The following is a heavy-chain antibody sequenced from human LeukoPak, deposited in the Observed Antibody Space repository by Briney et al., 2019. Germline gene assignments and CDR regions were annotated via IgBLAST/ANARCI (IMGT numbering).Heavy chain of an antibody. CDR2: IYSGGST. J-gene: IGHJ3*02. CDR1: GFTVSTNY. V-gene: IGHV3-53*01. CDR3: ARAWYYYDSSGYAFDM. Sequence: GGSLRLSCAASGFTVSTNYMSWVRQAPGKGLEWVSVIYSGGSTYYADSVKGRFTISRDNSKNTLYLQMNSLRAEDTAVYYCARAWYYYDSSGYAFDMWGQGTMVTVSS. D-gene: IGHD3-22*01.